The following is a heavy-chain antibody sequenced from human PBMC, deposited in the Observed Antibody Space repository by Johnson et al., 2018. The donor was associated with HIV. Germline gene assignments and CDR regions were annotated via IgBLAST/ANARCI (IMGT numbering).Heavy chain of an antibody. Sequence: QVQLLESGGGVVQPGRSLRLSCAASGFTFSSYTLHWVRQAPDKGLEWVAFISYDGSNKYYADSVKGRFTISRDNSKNTLYLQMNSLRAEDTAVYYCAKDGGWPENAFDIWGQGTMVTVSS. D-gene: IGHD6-19*01. J-gene: IGHJ3*02. V-gene: IGHV3-30*04. CDR3: AKDGGWPENAFDI. CDR2: ISYDGSNK. CDR1: GFTFSSYT.